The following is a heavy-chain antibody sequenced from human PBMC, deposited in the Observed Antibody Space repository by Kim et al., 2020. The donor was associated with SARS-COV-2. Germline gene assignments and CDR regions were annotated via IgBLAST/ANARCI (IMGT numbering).Heavy chain of an antibody. CDR3: ARDTPIVSSWSNYYYYYGMDV. Sequence: SQTLSLTCAISGDSVSSNSAAWNWIRQSPSRGLEWLGRTYYRSKWYNDYAVSVKSRITINPDTSKNQFSLQLNSVTPEDTAVYYCARDTPIVSSWSNYYYYYGMDVWGQGTTVTVSS. J-gene: IGHJ6*02. V-gene: IGHV6-1*01. D-gene: IGHD6-13*01. CDR1: GDSVSSNSAA. CDR2: TYYRSKWYN.